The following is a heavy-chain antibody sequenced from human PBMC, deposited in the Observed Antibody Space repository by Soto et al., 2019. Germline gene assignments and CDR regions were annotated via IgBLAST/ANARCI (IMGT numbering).Heavy chain of an antibody. CDR2: IRSKAYGGTT. V-gene: IGHV3-49*03. D-gene: IGHD2-2*01. CDR3: ASGSSSSWNYLDY. CDR1: GFTFGDYA. J-gene: IGHJ4*02. Sequence: GGSLRLSCTASGFTFGDYAMSWFRQAPGKGLEWVGFIRSKAYGGTTEYAASVKGRFTISRDDSKSIAYLQMNSLKTEDTAVYYCASGSSSSWNYLDYWGQGTLVTVSS.